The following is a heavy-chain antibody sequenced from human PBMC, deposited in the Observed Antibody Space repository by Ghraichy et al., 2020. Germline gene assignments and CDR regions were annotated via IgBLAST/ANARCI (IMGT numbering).Heavy chain of an antibody. V-gene: IGHV3-7*01. J-gene: IGHJ5*02. D-gene: IGHD6-13*01. CDR3: ARVLLGSSWYENWFDP. CDR1: GFTFSNYW. CDR2: INQDGNGK. Sequence: ETLSLTCEASGFTFSNYWMSWVRQAPGKGLEWVANINQDGNGKYYVDSVKGRFTISRDNAKISLYLQMNSLRVEDTAVYYCARVLLGSSWYENWFDPWGQGTLVTVSS.